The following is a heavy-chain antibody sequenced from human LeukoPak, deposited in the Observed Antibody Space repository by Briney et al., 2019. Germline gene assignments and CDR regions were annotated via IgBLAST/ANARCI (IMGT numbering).Heavy chain of an antibody. J-gene: IGHJ5*02. V-gene: IGHV1-2*02. CDR2: INPNSGGT. CDR3: ARARYGSVRNWFDP. D-gene: IGHD3-10*01. CDR1: GFTFTGYY. Sequence: ASVKVSCKASGFTFTGYYMHWVRQAPGQGLEWMGWINPNSGGTNYAQKFQGRVTMTRDTSITTAYMELTSLRSDDTAVYYCARARYGSVRNWFDPWGQGTLVTVSS.